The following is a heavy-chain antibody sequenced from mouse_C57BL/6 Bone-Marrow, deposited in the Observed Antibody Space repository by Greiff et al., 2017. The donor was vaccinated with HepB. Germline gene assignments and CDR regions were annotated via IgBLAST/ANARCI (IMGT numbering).Heavy chain of an antibody. V-gene: IGHV1-55*01. J-gene: IGHJ4*01. CDR1: GYTFTNNW. CDR2: VFPGSGGS. Sequence: QVQLQQPGAELVKPGASVKMSCRASGYTFTNNWITWVRQRPGQGLEWIGDVFPGSGGSNNNEKFKRRATLTVDTSSSTAYMQLSSLTSEDSAVYYCARDYGSGGVALDYWGQGTSVTVSS. D-gene: IGHD1-1*01. CDR3: ARDYGSGGVALDY.